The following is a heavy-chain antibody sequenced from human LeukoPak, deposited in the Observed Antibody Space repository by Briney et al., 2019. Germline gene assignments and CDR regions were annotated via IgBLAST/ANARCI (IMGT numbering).Heavy chain of an antibody. V-gene: IGHV3-66*01. CDR1: GFTVNKKY. Sequence: GGSLRLSCAPSGFTVNKKYMTWVRQAPGKGLEWVSLISSGGTTYYADSVKGRFTISRDNSKNTLYLQMNSLRAEDTAVYYCARDKHSSSWLDYWGQGTLVTVSS. CDR2: ISSGGTT. J-gene: IGHJ4*02. CDR3: ARDKHSSSWLDY. D-gene: IGHD6-13*01.